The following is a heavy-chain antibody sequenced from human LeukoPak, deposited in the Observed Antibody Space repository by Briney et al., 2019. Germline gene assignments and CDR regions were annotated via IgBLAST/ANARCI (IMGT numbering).Heavy chain of an antibody. CDR1: GFTFSTYA. V-gene: IGHV3-23*01. J-gene: IGHJ4*02. Sequence: GGSLRLSCAASGFTFSTYAMSWVRQTPEKGLEWVSAISGSGGSTYYADSVKGRFTISRDNSKNTLYLQMNSLRAEDTAVYYCAKHRGFGEYFPFFYWGQGTLVTVSS. D-gene: IGHD3-10*01. CDR2: ISGSGGST. CDR3: AKHRGFGEYFPFFY.